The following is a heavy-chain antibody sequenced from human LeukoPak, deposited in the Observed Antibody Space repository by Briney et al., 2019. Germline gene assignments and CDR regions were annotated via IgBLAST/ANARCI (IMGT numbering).Heavy chain of an antibody. CDR2: ISYDGSNK. Sequence: GGSLRLSCAASGFTFSDYYMSWIRQAPGKGLEWVAVISYDGSNKYYADSVKGRFTISRDNSKNTLYLQMNSLRAEDTAVYYCARGTPDIVVVPAADYWGQGTLVTVSS. D-gene: IGHD2-2*01. CDR1: GFTFSDYY. CDR3: ARGTPDIVVVPAADY. J-gene: IGHJ4*02. V-gene: IGHV3-30-3*01.